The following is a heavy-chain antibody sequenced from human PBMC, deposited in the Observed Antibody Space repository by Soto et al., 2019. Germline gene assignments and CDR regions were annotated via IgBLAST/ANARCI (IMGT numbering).Heavy chain of an antibody. V-gene: IGHV4-39*01. D-gene: IGHD3-10*01. CDR3: ARLPDYVSGSSGMDV. J-gene: IGHJ6*02. CDR2: FYYSENT. CDR1: GGSISSKSYS. Sequence: SETLSLTCSVSGGSISSKSYSWGWIRQPPGKGLEWIGTFYYSENTYYNPSLKSRVTISVGTSNNQFSLKLTFVTAADTAVYYCARLPDYVSGSSGMDVWGQGTTVTVSS.